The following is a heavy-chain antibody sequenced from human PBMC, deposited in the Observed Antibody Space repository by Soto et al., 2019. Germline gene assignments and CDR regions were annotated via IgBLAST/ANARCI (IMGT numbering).Heavy chain of an antibody. V-gene: IGHV1-69*12. CDR3: ARVEAVAGLDNCRGLDV. D-gene: IGHD6-19*01. CDR2: IVAIFGTT. CDR1: GGTFSNYA. J-gene: IGHJ6*02. Sequence: QVQLVQSGAEVKKPGSSVKVSCKVSGGTFSNYAIDWVRLAPGHGLEWMGGIVAIFGTTYYTQKFQGRATVIAADSTTTACLEMSSLRSEDTAIYSCARVEAVAGLDNCRGLDVWGQGTAVTVSS.